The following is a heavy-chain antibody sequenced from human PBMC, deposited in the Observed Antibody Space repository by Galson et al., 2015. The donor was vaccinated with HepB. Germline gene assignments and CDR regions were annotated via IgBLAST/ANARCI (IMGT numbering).Heavy chain of an antibody. Sequence: SLRLSCAASGFTFSSYSMNWVRQAPGKGLEWVSSISSSSSYIYYADSVKGRFTISRDNAKNSLFLQMNSLRGDDTAVYYCLGGDRSSTWGQGTRVTVSS. J-gene: IGHJ4*02. CDR2: ISSSSSYI. CDR3: LGGDRSST. D-gene: IGHD6-6*01. CDR1: GFTFSSYS. V-gene: IGHV3-21*04.